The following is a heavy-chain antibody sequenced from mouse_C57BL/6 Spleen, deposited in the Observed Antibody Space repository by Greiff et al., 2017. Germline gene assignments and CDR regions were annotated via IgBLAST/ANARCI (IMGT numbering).Heavy chain of an antibody. CDR3: ARRLYYDYDDDY. CDR2: IYPGSGST. J-gene: IGHJ2*01. CDR1: GYTFTSYW. D-gene: IGHD2-4*01. Sequence: QVQLQQPGAELVKPGASVKMSCKASGYTFTSYWITWVKQRPGQGLEWIGDIYPGSGSTNYNEKFKSKATLTVDTSSSTAYMQLSSLTSEDSAVYYGARRLYYDYDDDYWGQGTTLTVSS. V-gene: IGHV1-55*01.